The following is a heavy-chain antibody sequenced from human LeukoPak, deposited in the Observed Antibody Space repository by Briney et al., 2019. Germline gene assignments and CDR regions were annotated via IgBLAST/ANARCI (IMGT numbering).Heavy chain of an antibody. CDR3: AKDSGRITMVRGVIITSGFDY. D-gene: IGHD3-10*01. J-gene: IGHJ4*02. Sequence: GGSLRLSCAASGFTFSSYAMHWVRQAPGKGLEYVSAISSNGGSTYYANSVKGRFTISRDNSKNTLYLQMGSLRAEDTAVYYCAKDSGRITMVRGVIITSGFDYWGQGTLVTVSS. V-gene: IGHV3-64*01. CDR2: ISSNGGST. CDR1: GFTFSSYA.